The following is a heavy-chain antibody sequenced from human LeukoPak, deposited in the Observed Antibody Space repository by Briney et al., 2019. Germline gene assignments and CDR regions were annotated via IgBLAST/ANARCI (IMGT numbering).Heavy chain of an antibody. J-gene: IGHJ4*02. V-gene: IGHV4-34*01. D-gene: IGHD2-2*01. CDR3: ARLVRYCSSTSCYRYRHFDY. Sequence: PSETLSFTCAVYGGSFSGYYWSWIRQPPGKGLEWIGEINHSGSTNYNPSLKSRVTISVDTSKNQFSLKLSSVTAADTAVYYCARLVRYCSSTSCYRYRHFDYWGQGTLVTVSS. CDR1: GGSFSGYY. CDR2: INHSGST.